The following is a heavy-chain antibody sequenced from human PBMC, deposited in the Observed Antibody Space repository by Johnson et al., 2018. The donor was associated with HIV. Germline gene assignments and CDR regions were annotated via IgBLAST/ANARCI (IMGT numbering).Heavy chain of an antibody. J-gene: IGHJ3*01. CDR3: AKGHSSGYPKDAFDL. D-gene: IGHD5-12*01. V-gene: IGHV3-66*01. Sequence: VQLVESGGGVVQPGRSLRLSCAASGFAVSTNYMTWVRQAPGKGLEWVSVLYSGGSAYYADSVKGRFTISRDNSKNTLYLQMNSLRTEDTAMYYCAKGHSSGYPKDAFDLWGRGTIVTVSS. CDR2: LYSGGSA. CDR1: GFAVSTNY.